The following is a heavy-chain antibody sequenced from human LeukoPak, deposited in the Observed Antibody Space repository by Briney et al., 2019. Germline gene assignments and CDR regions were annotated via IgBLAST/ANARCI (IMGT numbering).Heavy chain of an antibody. CDR2: INHSGST. D-gene: IGHD6-13*01. CDR3: ARGYSSSGYNWFDP. J-gene: IGHJ5*02. V-gene: IGHV4-34*01. Sequence: GSLRLSCAASGFTFSSYGMSWVRQAPGKGLEWIGEINHSGSTNYNPSLKSRVTISVDTSKNQFSLKLSSVTAADTAVYYCARGYSSSGYNWFDPWGQGTLVTVSS. CDR1: GFTFSSYG.